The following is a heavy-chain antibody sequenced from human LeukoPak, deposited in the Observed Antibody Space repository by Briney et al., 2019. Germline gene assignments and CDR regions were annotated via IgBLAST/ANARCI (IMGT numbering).Heavy chain of an antibody. D-gene: IGHD2-2*02. CDR3: ARGKKYCSSTSCYTFTGNWFDP. CDR2: INHSGST. J-gene: IGHJ5*02. CDR1: GGSFSGYY. V-gene: IGHV4-34*01. Sequence: SETLSPTCAVYGGSFSGYYWSWIRQPPGKGLEWIGEINHSGSTNYNPSLKSRVTISVGTSKNQFSLKVSSVTAADTAVYYCARGKKYCSSTSCYTFTGNWFDPWGQGTLVTVSS.